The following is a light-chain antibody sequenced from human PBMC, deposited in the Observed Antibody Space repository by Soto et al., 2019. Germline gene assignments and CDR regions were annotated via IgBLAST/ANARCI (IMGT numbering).Light chain of an antibody. V-gene: IGKV1-33*01. CDR2: DTT. CDR3: QQYVNLPYA. CDR1: QDLTNY. Sequence: DIQMTQSPTSLAASVGDRVTITCQASQDLTNYLNWYQQKPGEAPKLLIYDTTALEEGVPTRFSGGGSGTHFTFTINGLQPEYVAIFFCQQYVNLPYAFGQGTRLEFK. J-gene: IGKJ2*01.